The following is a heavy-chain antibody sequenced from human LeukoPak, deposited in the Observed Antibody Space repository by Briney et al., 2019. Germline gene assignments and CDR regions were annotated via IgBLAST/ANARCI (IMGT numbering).Heavy chain of an antibody. CDR3: AKDLRTSGYYYYFDQ. CDR2: ISYDGGNK. J-gene: IGHJ4*02. CDR1: GFTFSSYS. Sequence: SGGSLRLSCAASGFTFSSYSMNWVRQAPGKGLEWVAVISYDGGNKYYADSVKGRLTISRDNSKKMVYLQMNSLRVEDTAVYYCAKDLRTSGYYYYFDQWGQGALVTVTS. V-gene: IGHV3-30*18. D-gene: IGHD3-22*01.